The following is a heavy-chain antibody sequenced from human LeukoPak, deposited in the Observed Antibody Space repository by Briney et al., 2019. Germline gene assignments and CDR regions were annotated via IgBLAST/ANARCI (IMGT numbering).Heavy chain of an antibody. Sequence: PGGSLRLSCAASGFTFNSYDMHWVRQATGKGLEWVSAIGTAGDTYYPGSVKGRFTISRENAKNSLYLQMNSLRAGDTAVYYCARGSLAAAGLLAYWGQGTLVTVSS. CDR1: GFTFNSYD. J-gene: IGHJ4*02. CDR2: IGTAGDT. D-gene: IGHD6-13*01. V-gene: IGHV3-13*01. CDR3: ARGSLAAAGLLAY.